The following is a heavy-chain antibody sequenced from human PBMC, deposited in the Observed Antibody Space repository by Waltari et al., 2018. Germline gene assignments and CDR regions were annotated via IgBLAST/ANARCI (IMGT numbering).Heavy chain of an antibody. CDR1: GGSISSGSYS. V-gene: IGHV4-61*02. CDR2: IYPSGST. Sequence: QVQLQESGPGLVKPSQTLSLTCPVSGGSISSGSYSWTWIRQPTGKGLEWIGRIYPSGSTNYNPSLKSRVTISVDTSKNQFSLKLSSVTAVDTAVYYCARDYSGSYLDYWGQGTLVTVSS. J-gene: IGHJ4*02. D-gene: IGHD1-26*01. CDR3: ARDYSGSYLDY.